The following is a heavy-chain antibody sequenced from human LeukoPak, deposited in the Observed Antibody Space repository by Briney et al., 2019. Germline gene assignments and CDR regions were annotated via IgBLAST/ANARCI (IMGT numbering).Heavy chain of an antibody. V-gene: IGHV1-69-2*01. CDR3: AITSVSHSGYDLFDY. D-gene: IGHD5-12*01. J-gene: IGHJ4*02. Sequence: ASVKVSCKASGYMCTDVYMHWVVQAPGKGLEWMGRIDPENGDTMYAETFQGRVTITADTSTNTAYMELRSVDTAVYYCAITSVSHSGYDLFDYWGQGTLVTVSS. CDR2: IDPENGDT. CDR1: GYMCTDVY.